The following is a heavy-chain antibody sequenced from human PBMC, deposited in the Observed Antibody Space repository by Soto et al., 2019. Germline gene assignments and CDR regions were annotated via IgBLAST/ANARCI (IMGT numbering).Heavy chain of an antibody. D-gene: IGHD1-26*01. CDR3: ARVREVGAIPFDY. CDR1: GFTVSSNY. J-gene: IGHJ4*02. CDR2: INSDGSST. V-gene: IGHV3-74*01. Sequence: PGGSLRLSCAASGFTVSSNYMSWVRQAPGKGLVWVSRINSDGSSTSYADSVKGRFTISRDNAKNTLYLQMNSLRAEDTAVYYCARVREVGAIPFDYWGQGTLVTVSS.